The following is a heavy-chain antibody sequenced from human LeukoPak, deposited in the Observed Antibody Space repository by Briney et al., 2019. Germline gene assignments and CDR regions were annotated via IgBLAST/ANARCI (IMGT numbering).Heavy chain of an antibody. CDR3: AKFEGWFGELLSFDY. CDR1: GFTFSSYN. Sequence: PGGSLRLSCAASGFTFSSYNMNWVRQAPGKGLEWVSYINSSNTTIYYADSVKGRFTISRDNAKNSLYLQMNSLRAEDTAVYYRAKFEGWFGELLSFDYWGQGTLVTVSS. D-gene: IGHD3-10*01. J-gene: IGHJ4*02. V-gene: IGHV3-48*01. CDR2: INSSNTTI.